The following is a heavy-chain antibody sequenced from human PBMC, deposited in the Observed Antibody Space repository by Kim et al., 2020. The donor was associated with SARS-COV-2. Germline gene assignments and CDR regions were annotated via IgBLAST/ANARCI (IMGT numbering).Heavy chain of an antibody. J-gene: IGHJ4*01. CDR3: ARDRITMIVVASGAFDY. V-gene: IGHV3-30-3*01. CDR2: ISYDGSNK. Sequence: GGSLRLSCAASGFTFSSYAMHWVRQAPGKGLEWVAVISYDGSNKYYADSVKGRFTISRDNSKNTLYLQMNSLRAEDTAVCYCARDRITMIVVASGAFDY. D-gene: IGHD3-22*01. CDR1: GFTFSSYA.